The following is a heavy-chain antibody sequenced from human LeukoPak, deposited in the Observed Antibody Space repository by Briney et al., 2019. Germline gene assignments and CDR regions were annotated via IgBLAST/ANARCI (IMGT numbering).Heavy chain of an antibody. J-gene: IGHJ3*02. D-gene: IGHD6-19*01. CDR2: ISYDGSNK. Sequence: GGSLRLSCAASGFTFSGYGMHWVRQAPGKGLEWVAVISYDGSNKYYADSVKGRFTISRDNSKNTLYLQMNSLRAEDTAVYYCAKDGSSGLDAFDIWGQGKMVTVS. CDR3: AKDGSSGLDAFDI. CDR1: GFTFSGYG. V-gene: IGHV3-30*18.